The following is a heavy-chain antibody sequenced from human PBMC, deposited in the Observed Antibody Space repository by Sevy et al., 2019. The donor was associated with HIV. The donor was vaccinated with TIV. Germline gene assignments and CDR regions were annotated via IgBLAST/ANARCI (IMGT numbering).Heavy chain of an antibody. CDR3: ARDGAFRYDFWSGYSAEYNWFDP. CDR2: INPSGGST. CDR1: GYTFSSYD. Sequence: ASVKVSCKASGYTFSSYDMHWVRQAPGQGLEWMGIINPSGGSTIYAQKFQGRVTMTRDTSTSTVYMELSSLRSEDTAVYYCARDGAFRYDFWSGYSAEYNWFDPWGQGTLVTVSS. D-gene: IGHD3-3*01. J-gene: IGHJ5*02. V-gene: IGHV1-46*01.